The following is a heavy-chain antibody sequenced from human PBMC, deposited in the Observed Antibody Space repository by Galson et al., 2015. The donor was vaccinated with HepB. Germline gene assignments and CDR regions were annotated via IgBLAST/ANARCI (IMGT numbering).Heavy chain of an antibody. J-gene: IGHJ4*02. CDR1: GFTFRNYG. Sequence: SLRLSCAASGFTFRNYGMRWVRQAPGKGLEWVAVIWHDGSNKYYADSVKGRFTISRDNSKNTLYLQMNSLRPEDTAVYYCAKDGVFSGYDLDHWGQGTLVTVSS. V-gene: IGHV3-33*06. CDR2: IWHDGSNK. D-gene: IGHD5-12*01. CDR3: AKDGVFSGYDLDH.